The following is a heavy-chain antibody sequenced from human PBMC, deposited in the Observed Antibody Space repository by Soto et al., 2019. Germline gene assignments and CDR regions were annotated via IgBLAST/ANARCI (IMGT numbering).Heavy chain of an antibody. CDR1: VYTLTGYD. Sequence: SVKVSCKSSVYTLTGYDINLVRQATGQGLEWMGWMNPNSGNTGYAQKFQGRVTMTRNTSISTAYMELSSLRSEDTAVYYCARGLLSNHDAFDIWGQGTMVTVSS. CDR2: MNPNSGNT. CDR3: ARGLLSNHDAFDI. J-gene: IGHJ3*02. V-gene: IGHV1-8*01.